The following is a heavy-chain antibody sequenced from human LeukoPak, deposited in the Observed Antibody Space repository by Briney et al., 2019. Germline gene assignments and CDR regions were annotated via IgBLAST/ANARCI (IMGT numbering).Heavy chain of an antibody. V-gene: IGHV3-30-3*01. D-gene: IGHD6-19*01. CDR2: VSKDGNNI. J-gene: IGHJ4*02. Sequence: GGTLRLSCAASGFAFINFHIHWGRQAPGKGVEGLAFVSKDGNNIYYADSVKGRVTISRDNSKSTLYLQMNSLRADDTAIYYCARDFLWLVDYWGQGTLVTVSS. CDR1: GFAFINFH. CDR3: ARDFLWLVDY.